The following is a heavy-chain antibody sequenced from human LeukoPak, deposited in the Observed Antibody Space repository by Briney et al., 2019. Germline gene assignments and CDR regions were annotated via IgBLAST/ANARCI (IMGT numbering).Heavy chain of an antibody. CDR1: GYSISSGYY. J-gene: IGHJ4*02. CDR3: ARVSAVAFDY. V-gene: IGHV4-38-2*02. D-gene: IGHD6-19*01. Sequence: SETQSLTCTVSGYSISSGYYWGWIRQPPGKGLEWIGSIYHSGSTYYNPSLKSRVTISVDTSKNQFTLKLSSVTAADTAVYYCARVSAVAFDYWGQGTLVTVSS. CDR2: IYHSGST.